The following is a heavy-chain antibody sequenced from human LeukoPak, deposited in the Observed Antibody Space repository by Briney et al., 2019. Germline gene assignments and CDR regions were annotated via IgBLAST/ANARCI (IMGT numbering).Heavy chain of an antibody. CDR2: IYYSGST. CDR1: GGSISSYY. CDR3: ARVSVAVAGADAFDI. Sequence: PSETLSLTCTVSGGSISSYYWSWLRQPPGKGLEWLGYIYYSGSTNYNPSLKSRVTISVDTSKNQFSLKLSSVTAADTAVYYCARVSVAVAGADAFDIWGQGTMVTVSS. V-gene: IGHV4-59*01. D-gene: IGHD6-19*01. J-gene: IGHJ3*02.